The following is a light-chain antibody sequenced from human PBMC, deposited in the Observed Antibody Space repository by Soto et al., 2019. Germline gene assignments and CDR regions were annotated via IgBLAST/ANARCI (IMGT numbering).Light chain of an antibody. CDR1: QSVSSN. J-gene: IGKJ3*01. CDR2: GAS. V-gene: IGKV3-15*01. CDR3: QQYNNWPPEGT. Sequence: EIVMTQSPATLSVSPGERATLSCRASQSVSSNLAWYQQKPGQAPRLLIYGASTRATGIPARFSGSGSGTEFTLTISSLPSEDFAVYYCQQYNNWPPEGTFGPGTKVDIK.